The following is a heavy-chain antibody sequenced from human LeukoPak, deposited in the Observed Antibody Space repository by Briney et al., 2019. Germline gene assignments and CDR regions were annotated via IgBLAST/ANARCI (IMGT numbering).Heavy chain of an antibody. J-gene: IGHJ4*02. V-gene: IGHV3-48*01. CDR1: GFTFSSYS. D-gene: IGHD5-12*01. Sequence: GGSLRLSCAASGFTFSSYSMNWVRQAPGKGLEWVSYISSSSSTIYYADSVKGRFTISRDNAKNSLYLQMNSLRAEDTAVYYGXRARSGYDLDYWGQGTLVTVSS. CDR3: XRARSGYDLDY. CDR2: ISSSSSTI.